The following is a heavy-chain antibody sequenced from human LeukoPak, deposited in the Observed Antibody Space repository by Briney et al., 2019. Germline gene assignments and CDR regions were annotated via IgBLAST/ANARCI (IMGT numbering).Heavy chain of an antibody. CDR2: INHSGST. J-gene: IGHJ4*02. CDR3: ARRGYDFWSGYHTRKLDY. V-gene: IGHV4-34*01. Sequence: SETLSLTCAVYGGSFSGYYWSWIRQPPGKGLEWIGEINHSGSTNYNPSLKSRVTISVDTSKNQFSLKLSSVTAADTAVYYCARRGYDFWSGYHTRKLDYWGQGTLVTVSS. CDR1: GGSFSGYY. D-gene: IGHD3-3*01.